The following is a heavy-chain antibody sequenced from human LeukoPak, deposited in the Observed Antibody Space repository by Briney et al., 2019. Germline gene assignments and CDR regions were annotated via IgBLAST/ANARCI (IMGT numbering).Heavy chain of an antibody. CDR1: GFTFSSYA. J-gene: IGHJ4*02. CDR2: ISSSSSYI. Sequence: PGGSLRLSCAASGFTFSSYAMSWVRQAPGKGLEWVSSISSSSSYIYYADSVKGRFTISRDNAKNSLYLQMNSLRAEDTAVYYCARCPISSGYYYLDYWGQGTLVTVSS. CDR3: ARCPISSGYYYLDY. V-gene: IGHV3-21*01. D-gene: IGHD3-22*01.